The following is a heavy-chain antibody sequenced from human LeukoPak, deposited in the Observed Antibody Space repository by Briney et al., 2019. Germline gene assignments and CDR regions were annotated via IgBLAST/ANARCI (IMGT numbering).Heavy chain of an antibody. D-gene: IGHD6-13*01. J-gene: IGHJ4*02. V-gene: IGHV3-74*01. Sequence: GGSLRLSCAAPGFTFSSYWMHWARQAPGKGLVWVSRINSDGSSTSYADSVKGRFTISRDNAKNTLYLQMNSLRAEDTAVYYCARVGDSSSWYSWDFDYWGQGTLVTVSS. CDR2: INSDGSST. CDR1: GFTFSSYW. CDR3: ARVGDSSSWYSWDFDY.